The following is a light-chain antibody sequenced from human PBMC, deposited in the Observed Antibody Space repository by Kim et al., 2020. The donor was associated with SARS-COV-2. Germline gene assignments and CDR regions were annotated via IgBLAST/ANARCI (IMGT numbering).Light chain of an antibody. CDR3: QAWDSSTGV. CDR2: QYS. Sequence: SYELTQPPSVSVSPGQTASITCSGDKLGDKYACWYQQKPGQSPVLVIYQYSKRPSGIPERFSGSNSGNTATLTISGTQAMDEADYYCQAWDSSTGVFGTG. J-gene: IGLJ1*01. V-gene: IGLV3-1*01. CDR1: KLGDKY.